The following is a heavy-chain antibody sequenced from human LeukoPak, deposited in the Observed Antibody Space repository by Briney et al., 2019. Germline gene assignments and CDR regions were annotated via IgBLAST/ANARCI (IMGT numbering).Heavy chain of an antibody. CDR2: IIPIFGTA. CDR3: ASPGRDYDILTGYYNHLDY. Sequence: ASVKVSCKASGGTFSSYAISWVRQAPGQGLEWMGGIIPIFGTANYAQKFQGRVTITADKSTSTAYMELSSLRSEDTAVYYCASPGRDYDILTGYYNHLDYWGQGTLVTVSS. J-gene: IGHJ4*02. V-gene: IGHV1-69*06. CDR1: GGTFSSYA. D-gene: IGHD3-9*01.